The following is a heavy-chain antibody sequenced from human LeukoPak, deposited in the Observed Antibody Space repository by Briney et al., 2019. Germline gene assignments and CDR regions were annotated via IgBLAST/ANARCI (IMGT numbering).Heavy chain of an antibody. CDR3: ARSSPSAGFGELYALDD. V-gene: IGHV4-59*01. D-gene: IGHD3-10*01. J-gene: IGHJ4*02. CDR2: VYYSGGT. Sequence: AETLSLTWTVSGGSISSYYWSWIRQPPGKGLEWIGYVYYSGGTNYNPSFKSRVTISVDTPKKHFSLKLSSVTAADTAVYYCARSSPSAGFGELYALDDWGQGTLVTVPS. CDR1: GGSISSYY.